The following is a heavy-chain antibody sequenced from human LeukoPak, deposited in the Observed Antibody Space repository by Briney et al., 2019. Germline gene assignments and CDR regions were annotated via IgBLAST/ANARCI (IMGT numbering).Heavy chain of an antibody. CDR1: GGSISSYY. V-gene: IGHV4-59*01. Sequence: PSETLSLTCTVSGGSISSYYWSWIRQPPGKGLEWIGYIYYSGSTNYNPSLKSRVTISVDTSKNQFSLKLSSVTAADTAVYYCARHLDVISMVWGKGTTVTISS. CDR3: ARHLDVISMV. J-gene: IGHJ6*04. D-gene: IGHD3-10*01. CDR2: IYYSGST.